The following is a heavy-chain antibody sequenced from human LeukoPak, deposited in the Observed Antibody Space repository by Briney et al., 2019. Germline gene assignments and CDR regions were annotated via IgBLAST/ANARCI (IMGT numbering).Heavy chain of an antibody. V-gene: IGHV4-39*01. J-gene: IGHJ4*02. CDR3: ASAALEWLSLDY. Sequence: NPSETLSLTCTVSGXSISSSSYYWGWIRQPPGKGLEWIGSIYYSGSTYYNPSLKSRVTISVDTSKNQFSLKLSSVTAADTAVYYCASAALEWLSLDYWGQGTLVTVSS. CDR2: IYYSGST. CDR1: GXSISSSSYY. D-gene: IGHD3-3*01.